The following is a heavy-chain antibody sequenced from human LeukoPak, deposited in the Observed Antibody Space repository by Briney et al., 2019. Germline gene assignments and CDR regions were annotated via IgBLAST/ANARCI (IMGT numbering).Heavy chain of an antibody. V-gene: IGHV3-7*01. Sequence: GGSLRLSCAASGFTFSSYWMSWVRQAPGKGLEWVANIKQDGSEKYYVDSVKGRFTISRDNSKNTLYLQMNSLRAEDTAVYYCARDHMTTVTTRLDYWGQGTLVTVSS. D-gene: IGHD4-17*01. CDR3: ARDHMTTVTTRLDY. CDR1: GFTFSSYW. CDR2: IKQDGSEK. J-gene: IGHJ4*02.